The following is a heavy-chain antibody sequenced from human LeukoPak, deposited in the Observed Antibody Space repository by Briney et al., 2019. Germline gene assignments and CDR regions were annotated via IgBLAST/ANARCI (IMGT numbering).Heavy chain of an antibody. Sequence: ASVKVSCKASGYTFTSYDINWVRQATGQGLEWMGWMNPNSGNTGYAQKFQGRVTMTRNTSISTAYMELSSLRSEGTAVYYCARGKRTIFGLGISYYFDYWGQGTLVTVSS. CDR2: MNPNSGNT. J-gene: IGHJ4*02. V-gene: IGHV1-8*01. CDR3: ARGKRTIFGLGISYYFDY. D-gene: IGHD3/OR15-3a*01. CDR1: GYTFTSYD.